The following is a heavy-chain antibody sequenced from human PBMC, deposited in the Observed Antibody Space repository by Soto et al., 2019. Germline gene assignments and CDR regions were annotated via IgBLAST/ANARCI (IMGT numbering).Heavy chain of an antibody. CDR1: GFTFISYA. J-gene: IGHJ4*02. D-gene: IGHD4-17*01. V-gene: IGHV3-30-3*01. CDR3: ARSSLRTVTTRLSFDY. Sequence: PGGSLRLSCAASGFTFISYAMHWVRQAPGKGLEWVAVISYDGSNKYYADSVKGRFTISRDNSKNTLYLQMNSLRAEDTAVYYCARSSLRTVTTRLSFDYWGQGTLVTVSS. CDR2: ISYDGSNK.